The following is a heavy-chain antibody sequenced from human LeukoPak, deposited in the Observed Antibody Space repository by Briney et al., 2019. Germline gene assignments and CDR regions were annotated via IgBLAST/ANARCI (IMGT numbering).Heavy chain of an antibody. CDR3: ARDIVGITIFGVVTPVVNDAFDI. D-gene: IGHD3-3*01. J-gene: IGHJ3*02. Sequence: VASVKVSCKASGGTFSSYAISWVRQAPGQGLEWMGWISAYNGNTNYAQKLQGRVTMTTDTSTSTAYMELRSLRSDDTAVYYCARDIVGITIFGVVTPVVNDAFDIWGQGTMVTVSS. CDR2: ISAYNGNT. CDR1: GGTFSSYA. V-gene: IGHV1-18*01.